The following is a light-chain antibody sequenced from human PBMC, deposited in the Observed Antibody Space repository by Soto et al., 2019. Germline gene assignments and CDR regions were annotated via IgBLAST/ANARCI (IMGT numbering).Light chain of an antibody. Sequence: EIAMTQAPATLSVSPGERATLSCRASQSVSSKLAWYQQKLGQAPRLLIYGASTRATGIPARFSGSGSGTEFTLTISSLQSEDFAVYYCQQYNNWPSLTFGGGTKVDIQ. V-gene: IGKV3-15*01. CDR2: GAS. CDR3: QQYNNWPSLT. J-gene: IGKJ4*01. CDR1: QSVSSK.